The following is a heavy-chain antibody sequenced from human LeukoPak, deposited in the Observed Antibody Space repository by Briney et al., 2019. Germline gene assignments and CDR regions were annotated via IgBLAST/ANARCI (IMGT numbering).Heavy chain of an antibody. CDR3: ATGLMVRGVIGFDY. CDR1: GYTLTELS. D-gene: IGHD3-10*01. J-gene: IGHJ4*02. CDR2: FDPEDGET. Sequence: ASVKVPCKVSGYTLTELSMHWVRQAPGKGLEWMGGFDPEDGETIYAQKFQGRVTMTEDTSTDTAYMELSSLRSEDTAVYYCATGLMVRGVIGFDYWGQGTLVTVSS. V-gene: IGHV1-24*01.